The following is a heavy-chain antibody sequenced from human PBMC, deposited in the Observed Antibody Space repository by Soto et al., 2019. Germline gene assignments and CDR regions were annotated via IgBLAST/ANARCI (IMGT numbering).Heavy chain of an antibody. V-gene: IGHV1-69*13. J-gene: IGHJ5*02. Sequence: SLKVSCKASGGTFSIYAISWVRQAPGQGLEWMGGIIPIFGTANYAQKFQGRVTITADESTSTAYMELSSLRSEDTAVYYCARVDTAMVAPWSQGTLVTVSS. CDR3: ARVDTAMVAP. CDR1: GGTFSIYA. D-gene: IGHD5-18*01. CDR2: IIPIFGTA.